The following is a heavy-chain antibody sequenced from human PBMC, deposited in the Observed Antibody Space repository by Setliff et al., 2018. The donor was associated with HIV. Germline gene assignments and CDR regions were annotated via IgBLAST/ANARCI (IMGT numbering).Heavy chain of an antibody. J-gene: IGHJ3*02. CDR2: IYHSGST. D-gene: IGHD6-13*01. CDR3: ARSDSGYRGSWAPFDI. Sequence: SETLSLTCAVSGYSIRSGYYWGWIRQPPGKGLEWIGSIYHSGSTYYDPSLKSRVTISVDTSKNQFSLKLSSVTAADTAVYYCARSDSGYRGSWAPFDIWGQGTMVTVSS. CDR1: GYSIRSGYY. V-gene: IGHV4-38-2*01.